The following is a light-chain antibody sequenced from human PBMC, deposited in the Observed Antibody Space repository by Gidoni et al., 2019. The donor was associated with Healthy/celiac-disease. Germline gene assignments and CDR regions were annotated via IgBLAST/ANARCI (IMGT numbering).Light chain of an antibody. V-gene: IGKV3-20*01. J-gene: IGKJ4*01. Sequence: EIVLSQSPGTLSLSPGERATLSCRARQRVSSSYLAWSQQKPGQAPRLLIYGASSRATGIPDRFSGGGSGTDFTLTISRLEPEDFAVYYCQQYGSSPRLTFGGXTKVEIK. CDR2: GAS. CDR3: QQYGSSPRLT. CDR1: QRVSSSY.